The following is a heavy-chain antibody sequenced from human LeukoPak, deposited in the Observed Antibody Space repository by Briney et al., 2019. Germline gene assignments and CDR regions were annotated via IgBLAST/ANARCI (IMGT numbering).Heavy chain of an antibody. CDR3: ARVRQNHRITMVRGALTDAFDI. CDR2: INPNSGGT. CDR1: GYTITGYY. J-gene: IGHJ3*02. D-gene: IGHD3-10*01. V-gene: IGHV1-2*06. Sequence: ASVKVSCRASGYTITGYYMHWVRQAPGQGLEWMGRINPNSGGTNSAQMFQGRVTMTRDTSISTAYMELSRLRSDDTAVYYCARVRQNHRITMVRGALTDAFDIWGQGTMVTVSS.